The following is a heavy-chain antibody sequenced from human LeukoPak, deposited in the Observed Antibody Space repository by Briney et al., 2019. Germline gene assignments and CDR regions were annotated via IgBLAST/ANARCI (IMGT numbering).Heavy chain of an antibody. CDR3: TTDGTGTREGDY. V-gene: IGHV3-73*01. J-gene: IGHJ4*02. CDR2: IRSKANSYAT. CDR1: GFTFSGSA. D-gene: IGHD1-1*01. Sequence: GGSLRLSCAASGFTFSGSAMHWVRQASGKGLEWVGRIRSKANSYATAYAASVKGRFTISRDDSKNTAYLQMNSLKTEDTAVYYCTTDGTGTREGDYWGQGMLVTVSS.